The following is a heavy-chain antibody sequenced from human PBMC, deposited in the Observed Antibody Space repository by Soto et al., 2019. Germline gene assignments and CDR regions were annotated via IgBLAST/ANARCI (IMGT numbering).Heavy chain of an antibody. CDR2: ISYDGSNK. CDR1: GFTFSSYA. CDR3: AREKGDSSGYYPTYGMDV. D-gene: IGHD3-22*01. V-gene: IGHV3-30-3*01. Sequence: VPLVESGGGVVQPGRSLRLSCAASGFTFSSYAMHWVRQAPGKGLEWVAVISYDGSNKYYADSVKGRFTISRDNSKNTLYLQMNSLRAEDTAVYYCAREKGDSSGYYPTYGMDVWGQGTTVTVSS. J-gene: IGHJ6*02.